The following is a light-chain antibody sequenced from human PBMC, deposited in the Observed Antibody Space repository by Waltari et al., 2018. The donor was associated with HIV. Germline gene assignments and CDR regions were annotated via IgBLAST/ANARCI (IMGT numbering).Light chain of an antibody. Sequence: SSELTQDPAVSVALGQTVRITCQGDSLRKYPANWYQQKPGQAPVLVMYGKSNYASGIPDRFSGSTSGDTASLTITVAQAEDEADYYCDSRDSNDIHHVFGTGTKVTV. J-gene: IGLJ1*01. CDR1: SLRKYP. CDR2: GKS. V-gene: IGLV3-19*01. CDR3: DSRDSNDIHHV.